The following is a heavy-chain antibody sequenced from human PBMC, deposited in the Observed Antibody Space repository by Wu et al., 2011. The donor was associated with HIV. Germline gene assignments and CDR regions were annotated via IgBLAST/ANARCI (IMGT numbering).Heavy chain of an antibody. D-gene: IGHD3-10*01. Sequence: QVQLVQSGAEVQKPGASVTVSCKASGYTLISYGISWVRQAPGQGPEWMGWISAYNADTNYAQKFQGRVTMTADTSTSTAYMELSSLRSEDTAVYYCARDLGYGSGSYSYNFDYWGQGTLVTVSP. CDR2: ISAYNADT. CDR1: GYTLISYG. CDR3: ARDLGYGSGSYSYNFDY. V-gene: IGHV1-18*01. J-gene: IGHJ4*02.